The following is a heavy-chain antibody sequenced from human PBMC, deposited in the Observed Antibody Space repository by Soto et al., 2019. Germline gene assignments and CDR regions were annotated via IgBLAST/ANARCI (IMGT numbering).Heavy chain of an antibody. CDR2: ISYSGGNT. J-gene: IGHJ6*04. Sequence: EVQLLESGGGLVQPGGSLRLSCGASGFTFSNYALSWVRQAPGKGLEWVSAISYSGGNTNHADSGKGRFTISRDKFKNTLYLQMNSLRAEDTAIYYCAKDRYPTDVWGRGTTVTVSS. CDR3: AKDRYPTDV. CDR1: GFTFSNYA. V-gene: IGHV3-23*01. D-gene: IGHD1-26*01.